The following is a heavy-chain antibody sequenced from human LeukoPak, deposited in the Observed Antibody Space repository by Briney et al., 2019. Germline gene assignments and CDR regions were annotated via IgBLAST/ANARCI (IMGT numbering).Heavy chain of an antibody. V-gene: IGHV3-48*03. D-gene: IGHD6-13*01. CDR3: ARLAGSGAAAYLDY. J-gene: IGHJ4*02. CDR2: INGGGSTM. Sequence: PGGSLRLSCAASGFTFSSYEMNWVRQAPGKGLEWVSYINGGGSTMNYADSVKGRFTISRDSAKNSLYLQMNSLRAEDTAVYYCARLAGSGAAAYLDYWGQGTLVTVSS. CDR1: GFTFSSYE.